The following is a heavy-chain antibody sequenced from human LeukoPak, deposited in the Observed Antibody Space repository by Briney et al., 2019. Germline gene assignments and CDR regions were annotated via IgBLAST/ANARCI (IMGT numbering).Heavy chain of an antibody. CDR3: TTDSGPLLWFGELFSRTFDY. CDR2: IKSKTDGGTT. V-gene: IGHV3-15*01. J-gene: IGHJ4*02. D-gene: IGHD3-10*01. CDR1: GFTFSNAW. Sequence: GGSLRLSCAASGFTFSNAWMSWVRQAPGKGPEWVGRIKSKTDGGTTDYAAPVKGRFTISRDDSKNTLYLQMNSLKTEDTAVYYCTTDSGPLLWFGELFSRTFDYWGQGTLVTVSS.